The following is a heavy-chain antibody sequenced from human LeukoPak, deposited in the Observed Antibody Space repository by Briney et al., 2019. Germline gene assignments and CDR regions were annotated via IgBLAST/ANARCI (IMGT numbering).Heavy chain of an antibody. CDR3: ARLSGAVFDY. Sequence: GESLKISCKGSGYRFTTQWIGWVRQMPGKGLEWMGIIYPSDSDTRYSPSFQGQVTILADKSISTAFLQWSSLKASDTAMYYCARLSGAVFDYWGQGTLVSVSS. CDR2: IYPSDSDT. V-gene: IGHV5-51*01. D-gene: IGHD3-3*01. J-gene: IGHJ4*02. CDR1: GYRFTTQW.